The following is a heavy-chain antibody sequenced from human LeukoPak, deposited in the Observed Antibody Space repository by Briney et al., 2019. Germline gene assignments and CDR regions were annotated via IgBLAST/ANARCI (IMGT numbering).Heavy chain of an antibody. Sequence: SETLSLTCTVSGGSISSSSYYWGWIRQPPGKGLEWIGSMYYSGNTYYNPSLKSRLTISVDTSKNQFSLKLSSVTAADTAVYYCARDLGLCGGDCDFDAFDIWGQGTMVTVSS. CDR1: GGSISSSSYY. D-gene: IGHD2-21*02. CDR3: ARDLGLCGGDCDFDAFDI. V-gene: IGHV4-39*07. J-gene: IGHJ3*02. CDR2: MYYSGNT.